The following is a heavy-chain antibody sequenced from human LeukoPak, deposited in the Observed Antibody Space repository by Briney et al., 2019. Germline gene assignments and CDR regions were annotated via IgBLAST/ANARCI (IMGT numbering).Heavy chain of an antibody. Sequence: GGSLRLSCAASGFTFSSYWMSWVRQAPGKGLEWVANIKQDGSEKYYVDSVKGRFTISRDNAKNSLYLQMNSLRAEDTAVYYCARGALRFWFDPWGQGTLVTVSP. J-gene: IGHJ5*02. D-gene: IGHD3-3*01. CDR1: GFTFSSYW. CDR2: IKQDGSEK. CDR3: ARGALRFWFDP. V-gene: IGHV3-7*01.